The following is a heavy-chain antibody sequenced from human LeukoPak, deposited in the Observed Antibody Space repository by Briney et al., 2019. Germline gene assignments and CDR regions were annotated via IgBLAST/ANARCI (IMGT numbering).Heavy chain of an antibody. CDR2: IYYSGST. V-gene: IGHV4-59*08. J-gene: IGHJ5*02. Sequence: SETLSLTCTVSGGSISSYYWSWIRQPPGKGLEWIGYIYYSGSTNYNPSLKSRVTISVDTSKNQFSLKLSSVTAADTAVYYCARYYDILTGETNCFDPWGQGTLVTVSS. CDR3: ARYYDILTGETNCFDP. CDR1: GGSISSYY. D-gene: IGHD3-9*01.